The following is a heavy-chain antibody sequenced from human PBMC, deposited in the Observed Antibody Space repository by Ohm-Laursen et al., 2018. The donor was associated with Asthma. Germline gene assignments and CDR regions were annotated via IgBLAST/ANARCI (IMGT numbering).Heavy chain of an antibody. CDR2: IYWNDDK. CDR3: AHSHITIIRVAEDYFDY. J-gene: IGHJ4*02. CDR1: GFSLSTSGVG. Sequence: TQTLTLTCTFSGFSLSTSGVGVGWIRQPPGKALEWLALIYWNDDKRYSPSLKSRLTITKDTSKNHVVLTMTNMDPVDTATYYCAHSHITIIRVAEDYFDYWGQGTLVTASS. D-gene: IGHD3-3*01. V-gene: IGHV2-5*01.